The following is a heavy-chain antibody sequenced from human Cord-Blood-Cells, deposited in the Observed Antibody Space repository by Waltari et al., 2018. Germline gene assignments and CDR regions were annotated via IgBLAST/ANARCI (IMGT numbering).Heavy chain of an antibody. V-gene: IGHV3-30*18. CDR2: ISYDGSNK. CDR3: AKDRGIAAAGTPYYGMDV. J-gene: IGHJ6*02. CDR1: GFTFSSYG. Sequence: QVQLVESGGGVVQPGRSLRLSCAASGFTFSSYGMPWVRQAPGQGLEWVAVISYDGSNKYYADSVKGRFTISRDNSKNTLYLQMNSLRAEDTAVYYCAKDRGIAAAGTPYYGMDVWGQGTTVTVSS. D-gene: IGHD6-13*01.